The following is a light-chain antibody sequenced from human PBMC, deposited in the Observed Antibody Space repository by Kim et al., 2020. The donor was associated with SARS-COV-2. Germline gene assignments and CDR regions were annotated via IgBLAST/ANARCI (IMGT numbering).Light chain of an antibody. V-gene: IGKV3-20*01. CDR1: QTLSVTY. CDR2: GTS. CDR3: HQYTTSPPT. Sequence: DIVLTQSPGTLSLSPGERATLSCRASQTLSVTYLTWYQLKPGQAPRLLIYGTSNRATGIPDRFRGSGSGTDFTLTISRLEPEDFAVYSCHQYTTSPPTFGQGTKVDIK. J-gene: IGKJ1*01.